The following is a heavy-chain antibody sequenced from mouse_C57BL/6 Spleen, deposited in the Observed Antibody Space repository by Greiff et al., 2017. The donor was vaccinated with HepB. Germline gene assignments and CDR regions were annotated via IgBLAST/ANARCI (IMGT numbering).Heavy chain of an antibody. V-gene: IGHV1-81*01. CDR1: GYTFTSYG. CDR2: IYPRSGNT. Sequence: VQLQQSGAELARPGASVKLSCKASGYTFTSYGISWVKLRTGQGLEWIGEIYPRSGNTYYNEKFKGKATLTADKSSSTAYMELRSLTSEDSAVYFCARSIWDQAWFAYWGQGTLVTVSA. CDR3: ARSIWDQAWFAY. D-gene: IGHD4-1*01. J-gene: IGHJ3*01.